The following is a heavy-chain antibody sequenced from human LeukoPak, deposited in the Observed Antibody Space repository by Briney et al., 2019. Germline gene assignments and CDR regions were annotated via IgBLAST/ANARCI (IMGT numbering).Heavy chain of an antibody. J-gene: IGHJ4*02. CDR1: GYSFTSYW. V-gene: IGHV5-51*01. Sequence: GESLKISCKGSGYSFTSYWIGWVRQMPGKGLEWMGIIYPGDSDTRYSPSFQGQVTISADKSISTAYLQWSSLKASDTAMYYCARLKAETIVAVPAAIDYWGQGTLVTVSS. D-gene: IGHD2-2*01. CDR2: IYPGDSDT. CDR3: ARLKAETIVAVPAAIDY.